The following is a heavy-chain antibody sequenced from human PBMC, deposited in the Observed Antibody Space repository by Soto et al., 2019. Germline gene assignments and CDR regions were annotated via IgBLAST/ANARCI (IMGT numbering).Heavy chain of an antibody. CDR2: VTGSGGST. J-gene: IGHJ6*02. D-gene: IGHD4-17*01. CDR1: GFTFSSYA. CDR3: AKGTTYYYSFAMDV. V-gene: IGHV3-23*01. Sequence: GGSLRLSCAASGFTFSSYAMNWVRQAPGKGLECVSGVTGSGGSTYYADSVKGRFTISRDNSKNMLYLQMNSLRAEDTAVYYCAKGTTYYYSFAMDVWGQGTTVTVSS.